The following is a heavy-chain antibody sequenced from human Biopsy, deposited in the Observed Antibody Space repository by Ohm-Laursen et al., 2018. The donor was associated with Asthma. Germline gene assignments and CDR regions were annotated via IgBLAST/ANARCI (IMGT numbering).Heavy chain of an antibody. D-gene: IGHD3-9*01. CDR1: GYNFISFA. CDR2: VNTGNGDT. V-gene: IGHV1-3*04. CDR3: ARTYYDFLTGQVKDVFGV. J-gene: IGHJ3*01. Sequence: ATVKISCKASGYNFISFAIHWVRQAPGQRLEWMGWVNTGNGDTKYSQKFQGRVTITRDTSASTAYMELRGLRSEDTATYYCARTYYDFLTGQVKDVFGVWGQGTMVTVSS.